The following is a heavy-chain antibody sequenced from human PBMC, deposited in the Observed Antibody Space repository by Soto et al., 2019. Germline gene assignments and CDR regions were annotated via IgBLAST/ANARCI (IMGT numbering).Heavy chain of an antibody. CDR1: GFTFSSYG. Sequence: LRLCCAASGFTFSSYGMHWVRQAPGKGLEWVAVISYDGSNKYYADSVKGRFTISRDNSKNTLYLQMNSLRAEDTAVYYCAKDLAPNIVLVPAALPAYYGMDVWGQGTTVTVSS. V-gene: IGHV3-30*18. CDR3: AKDLAPNIVLVPAALPAYYGMDV. J-gene: IGHJ6*02. CDR2: ISYDGSNK. D-gene: IGHD2-2*01.